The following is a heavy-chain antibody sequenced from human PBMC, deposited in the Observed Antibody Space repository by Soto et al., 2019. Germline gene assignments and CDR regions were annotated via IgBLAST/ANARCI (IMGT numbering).Heavy chain of an antibody. CDR1: GFSLTTTRMG. J-gene: IGHJ4*02. CDR2: IYWDDDK. V-gene: IGHV2-5*02. Sequence: GSGPTLGEPAQTLTLTCAFSGFSLTTTRMGVAWIRQPPGKALEWLALIYWDDDKRYSPSLKNRLTVSKDTSTNRVVLTITNISPDDTGTYFCAHAGDFDLLSFDRWGPGTLVTVSS. CDR3: AHAGDFDLLSFDR. D-gene: IGHD2-15*01.